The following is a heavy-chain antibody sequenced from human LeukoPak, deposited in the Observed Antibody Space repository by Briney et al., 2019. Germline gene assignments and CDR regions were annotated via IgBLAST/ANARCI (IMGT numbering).Heavy chain of an antibody. D-gene: IGHD2-15*01. CDR1: GGTFSSYA. V-gene: IGHV1-69*05. Sequence: SSVKVSSKASGGTFSSYAISWVRQAPGQGLEWMGRIIPIFGTANYAQEFQGRVTITTDESTSTAYMELSSLRSEDTAVYYCARPARSCSGGSCHTLYFDYWGQGTLVTVSS. J-gene: IGHJ4*02. CDR3: ARPARSCSGGSCHTLYFDY. CDR2: IIPIFGTA.